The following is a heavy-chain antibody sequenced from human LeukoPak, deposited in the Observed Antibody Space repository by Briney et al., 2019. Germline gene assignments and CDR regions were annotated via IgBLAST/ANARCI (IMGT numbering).Heavy chain of an antibody. CDR3: ARVGYSSGWYAHYYYYGMDV. J-gene: IGHJ6*02. V-gene: IGHV4-31*03. D-gene: IGHD6-19*01. CDR1: GGSISSGGYY. Sequence: PSETLSLTCTVSGGSISSGGYYWSWIRQHPGKGLEWIGYIYYSGSTYYNPSLKSRVTISVDTSKNQFSLKLSSVTAADTAVYYCARVGYSSGWYAHYYYYGMDVWGQGTTVTVSS. CDR2: IYYSGST.